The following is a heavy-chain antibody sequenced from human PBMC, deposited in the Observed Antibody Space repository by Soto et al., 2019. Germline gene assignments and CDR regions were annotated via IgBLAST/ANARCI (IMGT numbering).Heavy chain of an antibody. CDR1: GGSISSGGYY. Sequence: QVQLQESGPGLVKPSQTLSLTCTVSGGSISSGGYYWSWIRQHPGKGLEWIGYIYYSGSTYYNPSLTSRVTIAVDTSKNQFSLKLSSVTAADTAVYYCARVVTPWNDAFDIWGQGTMVTVSS. CDR2: IYYSGST. D-gene: IGHD2-21*02. CDR3: ARVVTPWNDAFDI. V-gene: IGHV4-31*03. J-gene: IGHJ3*02.